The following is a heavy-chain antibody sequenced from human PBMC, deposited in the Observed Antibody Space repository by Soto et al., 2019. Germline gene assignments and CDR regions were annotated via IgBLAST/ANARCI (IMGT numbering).Heavy chain of an antibody. J-gene: IGHJ6*02. CDR2: INHSGST. CDR1: GGSFSGYY. CDR3: ARLRWGNYGSRGRGMDV. V-gene: IGHV4-34*01. Sequence: SETLSLTCAVYGGSFSGYYWSWIRQPPGKGLEWIGEINHSGSTNYNPSLKSRVTISVDTSKNQFSLKLSSVTAADTAVYYCARLRWGNYGSRGRGMDVCGQGTTVTV. D-gene: IGHD3-10*01.